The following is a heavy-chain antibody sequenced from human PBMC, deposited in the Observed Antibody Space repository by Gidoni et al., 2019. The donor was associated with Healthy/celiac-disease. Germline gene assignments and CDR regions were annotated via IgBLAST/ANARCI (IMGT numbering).Heavy chain of an antibody. CDR3: AKAIHSGWYVGYYYGMDV. V-gene: IGHV3-9*01. J-gene: IGHJ6*02. CDR1: GYTFDHYA. CDR2: ISWNSGSI. Sequence: EVQLVESGGGLVQPGRSLRLSCAASGYTFDHYAMHWVRQAPGKGLEWVSGISWNSGSIGYADSVKGRFTISRDNAKNSLYLQMNSLRAEDTALYYCAKAIHSGWYVGYYYGMDVWGQGTTVTVSS. D-gene: IGHD6-19*01.